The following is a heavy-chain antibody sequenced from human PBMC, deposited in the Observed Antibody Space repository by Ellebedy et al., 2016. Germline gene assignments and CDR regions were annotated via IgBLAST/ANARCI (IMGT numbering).Heavy chain of an antibody. Sequence: GESLKISCAASGFTFSSYSMNWVRQAPGKGLEWVSYISSSSSTIYYADSVKGRFTISRDNAKNSLYLQMNSLIDEDTAVYYCARCPGGITIFGVVTFYFDYWGQGTLVTVSS. D-gene: IGHD3-3*01. CDR3: ARCPGGITIFGVVTFYFDY. J-gene: IGHJ4*02. CDR2: ISSSSSTI. CDR1: GFTFSSYS. V-gene: IGHV3-48*02.